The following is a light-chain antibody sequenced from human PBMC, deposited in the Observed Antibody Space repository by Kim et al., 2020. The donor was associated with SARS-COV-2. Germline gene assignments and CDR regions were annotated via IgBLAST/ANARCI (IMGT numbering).Light chain of an antibody. J-gene: IGKJ2*01. Sequence: SPGERATLSCRASQSVISTSLAWYQQRPGQAPRLVIYGASSRATDIPDRFSGSGSGTDFTLTISRLEPEDSAMYYCHHYGRSPPMYTFGQGTKVDI. CDR3: HHYGRSPPMYT. CDR2: GAS. CDR1: QSVISTS. V-gene: IGKV3-20*01.